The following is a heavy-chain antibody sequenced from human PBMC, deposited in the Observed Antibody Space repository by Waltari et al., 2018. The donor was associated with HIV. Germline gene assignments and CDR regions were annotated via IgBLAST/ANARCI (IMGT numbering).Heavy chain of an antibody. CDR2: ITSSSTYI. Sequence: EVQLVESGGGLVKPGGSLRLSCAVSGFTFNTYSMNWVRQAPGKGLEWVSSITSSSTYIYYADSVKGRFTISRDNAKNSLYLQTNSLRAEDTAVYYCARGSLSDSYFDYWGQGALVTVSS. J-gene: IGHJ4*02. CDR1: GFTFNTYS. D-gene: IGHD3-22*01. CDR3: ARGSLSDSYFDY. V-gene: IGHV3-21*01.